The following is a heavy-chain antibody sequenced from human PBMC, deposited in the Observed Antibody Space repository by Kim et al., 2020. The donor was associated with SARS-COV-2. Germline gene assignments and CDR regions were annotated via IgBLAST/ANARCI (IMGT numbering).Heavy chain of an antibody. CDR2: MNPNSGNT. CDR3: ARGLLVRGVFYYYYYMDV. J-gene: IGHJ6*03. V-gene: IGHV1-8*01. D-gene: IGHD3-10*01. Sequence: ASVKVSCKASGYTFPSYDINWVRQATGQGLEWMGWMNPNSGNTGYAQKFQGRVTMTRNTSISTAYMELSSLRSEDTAVYYCARGLLVRGVFYYYYYMDVWGKGTTVTVSS. CDR1: GYTFPSYD.